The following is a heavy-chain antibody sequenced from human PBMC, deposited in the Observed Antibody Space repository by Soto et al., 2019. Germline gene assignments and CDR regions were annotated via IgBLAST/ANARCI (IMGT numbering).Heavy chain of an antibody. CDR3: ARALKDVQGPYYYDSSGYLVWFDP. V-gene: IGHV4-31*03. D-gene: IGHD3-22*01. CDR2: IYYSGST. Sequence: SETLSLTCTVSGDSTDSGAYYWSWIRQHPGKGLEWIGYIYYSGSTYYNPSLKSRVTISVDTSKNQFSLKLSSVTAADTAVYYCARALKDVQGPYYYDSSGYLVWFDPWGQGTLVTVSS. CDR1: GDSTDSGAYY. J-gene: IGHJ5*02.